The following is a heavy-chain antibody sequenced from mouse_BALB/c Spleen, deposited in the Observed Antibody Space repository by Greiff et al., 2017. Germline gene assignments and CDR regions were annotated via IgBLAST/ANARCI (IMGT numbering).Heavy chain of an antibody. CDR2: ISSGGSYT. Sequence: EVQGVESGGDLVKPGGSLKLSCAASGFTFSSYGMSWVRQTPDKRLEWVATISSGGSYTYYPDSVKGRFTISRDNAKNTLYLQMSSLKSEDTAMYYCARPYYGSSSWFAYWGQGTLVTVSA. CDR1: GFTFSSYG. J-gene: IGHJ3*01. V-gene: IGHV5-6*01. D-gene: IGHD1-1*01. CDR3: ARPYYGSSSWFAY.